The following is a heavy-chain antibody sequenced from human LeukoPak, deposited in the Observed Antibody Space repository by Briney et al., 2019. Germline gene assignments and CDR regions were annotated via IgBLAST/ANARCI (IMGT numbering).Heavy chain of an antibody. Sequence: ASVKVSCKASGYTFTSYDINWVRQATGQGLEWMGWMNPNSGNTGYAQKFQGRVTITRNTSISTAYMELSSLRSEDTAVYYCAKVGLGYSSSSVIALEPFGPWGQGTLVTVSS. V-gene: IGHV1-8*03. CDR3: AKVGLGYSSSSVIALEPFGP. J-gene: IGHJ5*02. D-gene: IGHD6-6*01. CDR2: MNPNSGNT. CDR1: GYTFTSYD.